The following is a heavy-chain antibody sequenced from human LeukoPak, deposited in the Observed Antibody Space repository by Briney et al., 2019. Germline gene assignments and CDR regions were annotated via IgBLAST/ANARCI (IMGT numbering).Heavy chain of an antibody. V-gene: IGHV3-9*01. CDR1: GFTFDDYA. D-gene: IGHD4-17*01. CDR3: AKDSYDSGGFDY. J-gene: IGHJ4*02. CDR2: ITWNSGSI. Sequence: GRSLRLSCAASGFTFDDYAMHWVRQPPGKGLEWVSGITWNSGSIGYAGSAKGRFTISRDNAKNSLYLQMNSLRPEDTALYYCAKDSYDSGGFDYWGQGTLVTVSS.